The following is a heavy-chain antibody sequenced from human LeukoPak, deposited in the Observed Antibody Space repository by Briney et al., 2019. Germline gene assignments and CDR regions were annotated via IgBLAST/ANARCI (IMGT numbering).Heavy chain of an antibody. CDR1: GGSISSSSYY. J-gene: IGHJ6*03. CDR3: ARDRPRLRGYSYGYYYYMDD. Sequence: SETLSLTCTVSGGSISSSSYYWGWIRQPPGKGLEWIGSIYYSGSTYYNPSLKSRVTISVDTSKNQFSLKLSSVTAADTAVYYCARDRPRLRGYSYGYYYYMDDWGKGTTVTVSS. D-gene: IGHD5-18*01. CDR2: IYYSGST. V-gene: IGHV4-39*07.